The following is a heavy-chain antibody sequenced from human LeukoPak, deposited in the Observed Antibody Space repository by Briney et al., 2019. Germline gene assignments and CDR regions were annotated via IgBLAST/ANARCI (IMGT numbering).Heavy chain of an antibody. CDR1: GYTFTNYY. CDR2: INPSGGST. Sequence: ASVKVSCKASGYTFTNYYMNWVRQAPGQGLDWMGIINPSGGSTNHAQKFKDRVILTSDMSTSTVYMELSSLTSEDTAVYYCARDREYSYGYAGGYDYWGQGTPVTVSS. CDR3: ARDREYSYGYAGGYDY. J-gene: IGHJ4*02. D-gene: IGHD5-18*01. V-gene: IGHV1-46*01.